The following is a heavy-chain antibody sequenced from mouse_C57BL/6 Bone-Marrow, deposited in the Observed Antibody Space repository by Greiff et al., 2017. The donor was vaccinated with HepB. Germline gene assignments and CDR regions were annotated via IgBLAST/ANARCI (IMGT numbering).Heavy chain of an antibody. V-gene: IGHV1-15*01. D-gene: IGHD2-5*01. CDR3: TRRSNYLAWFAY. Sequence: VQLQQSGAELVRPGASVTLSCKASGYTFTDYEMHWVKQTPVHGLEWIGAIDPETGGTAYNQKFTGKAILTADKSSSTAYMELRSLTSEDSAVYYCTRRSNYLAWFAYWGQGTRVTVSA. CDR2: IDPETGGT. J-gene: IGHJ3*01. CDR1: GYTFTDYE.